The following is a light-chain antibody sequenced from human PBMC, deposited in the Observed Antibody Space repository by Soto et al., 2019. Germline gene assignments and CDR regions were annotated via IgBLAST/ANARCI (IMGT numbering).Light chain of an antibody. CDR1: QSIGSH. J-gene: IGKJ4*01. V-gene: IGKV3-11*01. CDR2: DAS. CDR3: QQRSTWPLN. Sequence: EVLLTQSPATLSLSPGERATLSCRASQSIGSHLVWYQQKPGQAPRLLIYDASNRATGIPARFSGSGSGTDFTLPIISLEPEDFAVYYCQQRSTWPLNFVGGTKVEIK.